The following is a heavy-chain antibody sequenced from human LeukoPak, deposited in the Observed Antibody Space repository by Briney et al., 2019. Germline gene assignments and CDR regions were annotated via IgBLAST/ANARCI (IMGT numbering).Heavy chain of an antibody. Sequence: PSETLSLTCAAYGGSFSGYYWSWIRQPPGKGLEWIGEINHSGSTNYNPSLKSRVTISVDTSKNQFSLKLSSVTAADTAVYYCARGPRITMVRGVILFDYWGQGTLVTVSS. J-gene: IGHJ4*02. D-gene: IGHD3-10*01. CDR2: INHSGST. V-gene: IGHV4-34*01. CDR3: ARGPRITMVRGVILFDY. CDR1: GGSFSGYY.